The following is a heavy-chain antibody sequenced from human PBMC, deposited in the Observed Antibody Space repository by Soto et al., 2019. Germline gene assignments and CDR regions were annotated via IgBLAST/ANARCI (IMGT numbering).Heavy chain of an antibody. J-gene: IGHJ3*02. CDR2: IIPILGIA. D-gene: IGHD1-1*01. Sequence: QVQLVQSGAEVKKPGSSVKVSCKASGGTFRSYTISWVRQAPGQGLEWMGRIIPILGIANYAQKFQGRVTITADKSTSTAYMELSSLRSEDTAVYYCARARTGDAFDIWGQGTMVTVSS. CDR1: GGTFRSYT. V-gene: IGHV1-69*02. CDR3: ARARTGDAFDI.